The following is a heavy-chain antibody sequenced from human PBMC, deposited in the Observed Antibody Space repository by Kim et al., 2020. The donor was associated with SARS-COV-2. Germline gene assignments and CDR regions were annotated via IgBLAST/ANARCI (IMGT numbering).Heavy chain of an antibody. Sequence: SETLSLTCTVSGGSISSYYWSWIRQPPGKGLEWIGYIYYSGSTNYNPSLKSRVTISVDTSKNQFSLKLSSVTAADTAVYYCAGHPAAYYYDSSGYPLYYFDYWGQGTLVTVSS. CDR2: IYYSGST. CDR1: GGSISSYY. CDR3: AGHPAAYYYDSSGYPLYYFDY. J-gene: IGHJ4*02. V-gene: IGHV4-59*01. D-gene: IGHD3-22*01.